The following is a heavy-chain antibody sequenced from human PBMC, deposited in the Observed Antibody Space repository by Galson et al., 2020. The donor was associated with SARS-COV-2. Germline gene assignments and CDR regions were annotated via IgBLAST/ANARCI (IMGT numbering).Heavy chain of an antibody. J-gene: IGHJ6*03. CDR2: IIPIFGTA. V-gene: IGHV1-69*13. D-gene: IGHD2-2*02. Sequence: SVKVSCKASGGTFSSYAISWVRQAPGQGLEWMGGIIPIFGTANYAQKFQGRVTITADESTSTAYMELSSLRSEDTAVYYCAGQKRACSSTSCYTPPARHDYYYYMDVWGKGTTVTVSS. CDR3: AGQKRACSSTSCYTPPARHDYYYYMDV. CDR1: GGTFSSYA.